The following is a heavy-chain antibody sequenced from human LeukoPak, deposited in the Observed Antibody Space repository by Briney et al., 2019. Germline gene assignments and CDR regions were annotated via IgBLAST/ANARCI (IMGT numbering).Heavy chain of an antibody. D-gene: IGHD6-13*01. Sequence: SETLSLTCTVSGGSITSGSYHWGWIRQSPGKGLEWIGNTYYTGSAYYRPSLQSRVSISVDTSKKEFSLKLTSVTAADTAVYYCASLAAAGTPFDYWGQGTLVTVSS. CDR2: TYYTGSA. CDR1: GGSITSGSYH. V-gene: IGHV4-39*01. J-gene: IGHJ4*02. CDR3: ASLAAAGTPFDY.